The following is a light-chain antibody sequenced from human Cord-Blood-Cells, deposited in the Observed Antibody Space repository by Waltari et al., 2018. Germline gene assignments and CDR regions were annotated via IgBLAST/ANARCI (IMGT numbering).Light chain of an antibody. V-gene: IGKV3-11*01. Sequence: EIVLTQSPTTLSLSPGERATLSCRASQRVSSYLAWYQQKPGQAPTLLIYDASNRATDIPATFSGSLSRTDFTLTISSLEPEDFYVYNCQHINNWPRSFVQVSKLKIK. CDR1: QRVSSY. J-gene: IGKJ2*03. CDR3: QHINNWPRS. CDR2: DAS.